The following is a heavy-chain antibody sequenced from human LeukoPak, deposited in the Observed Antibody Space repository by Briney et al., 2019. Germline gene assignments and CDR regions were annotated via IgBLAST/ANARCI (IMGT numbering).Heavy chain of an antibody. V-gene: IGHV3-23*01. J-gene: IGHJ4*02. Sequence: GGSLRLSCAASGFRFSNYAMSWVRQAPGKGLEWVSGIGGSGSSTYYADSVKGRFTISRDNSKNTLYLQMNSLRAEDTAVYYCAKLWFGELGAVYFDYWGQGTLGTVSS. D-gene: IGHD3-10*01. CDR1: GFRFSNYA. CDR3: AKLWFGELGAVYFDY. CDR2: IGGSGSST.